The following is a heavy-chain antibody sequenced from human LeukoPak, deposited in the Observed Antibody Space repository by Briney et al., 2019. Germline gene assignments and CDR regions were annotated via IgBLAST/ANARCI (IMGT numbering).Heavy chain of an antibody. CDR2: MNPNSGNT. Sequence: GASVKVSCKASGYTFTSYDINWVRQATGQGLEWMGLMNPNSGNTSYAQKFQGRVTITRNTSISTAYMELSSLRSEDTAVYYCARGGGQYCSSTSCYGEFDYWGQGTLVTVSS. D-gene: IGHD2-2*01. CDR1: GYTFTSYD. J-gene: IGHJ4*02. CDR3: ARGGGQYCSSTSCYGEFDY. V-gene: IGHV1-8*01.